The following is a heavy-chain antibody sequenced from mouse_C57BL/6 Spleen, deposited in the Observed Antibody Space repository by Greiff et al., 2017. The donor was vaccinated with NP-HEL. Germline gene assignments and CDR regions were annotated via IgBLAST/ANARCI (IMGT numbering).Heavy chain of an antibody. V-gene: IGHV5-6*01. CDR1: GFTFSSYG. J-gene: IGHJ1*03. CDR3: ARIYYDYGRYFDV. Sequence: EVQVVESGGDLVKPGGSLKLSCAASGFTFSSYGMSWVRQTPDKRLEWVATISSGGSYTYYPDSVKGRFTISRDNAKNTLYLQMSSLKSEDTAMYYCARIYYDYGRYFDVWGTGTTVTVSS. CDR2: ISSGGSYT. D-gene: IGHD2-4*01.